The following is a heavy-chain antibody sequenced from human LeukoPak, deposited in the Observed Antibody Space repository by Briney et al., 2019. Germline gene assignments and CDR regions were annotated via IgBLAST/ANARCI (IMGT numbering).Heavy chain of an antibody. J-gene: IGHJ4*02. Sequence: GGSLRLSCAASGFTFSSYAMNWVRQAPGKGPECVSTISGSGGYTYYADSVKGRFTISRDNSKNTLYPQMNSLGGEDTAVYYCAKAKTYYGDIDYGGQGTLVTVSS. CDR1: GFTFSSYA. V-gene: IGHV3-23*01. CDR3: AKAKTYYGDIDY. D-gene: IGHD3-22*01. CDR2: ISGSGGYT.